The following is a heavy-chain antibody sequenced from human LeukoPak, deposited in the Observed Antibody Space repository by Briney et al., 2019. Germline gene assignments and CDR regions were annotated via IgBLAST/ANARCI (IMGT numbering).Heavy chain of an antibody. Sequence: ASVKVSCKASGYTFTSYGISWVRQAPGQGLEWMGWISAYNGNTNYAQKLQGRVTMTTDTSTSTAYMELRSLRSDDTAVYYYARADNWNDDYYFDYWGQGTLVTVSS. D-gene: IGHD1-20*01. J-gene: IGHJ4*02. CDR2: ISAYNGNT. CDR3: ARADNWNDDYYFDY. CDR1: GYTFTSYG. V-gene: IGHV1-18*01.